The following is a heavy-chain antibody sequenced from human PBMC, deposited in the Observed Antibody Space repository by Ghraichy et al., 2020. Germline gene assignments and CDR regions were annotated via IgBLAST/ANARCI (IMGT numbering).Heavy chain of an antibody. CDR1: GFTFSHYA. V-gene: IGHV3-21*01. Sequence: GGSLRLSCTASGFTFSHYAMNWVRQAPGKGLEWVSSISGDSTFTYYADSLEGRFTISRDNANNSLFLQMHSLRADDTAVYYCAGFRSSDFWGRGTLVTVSS. J-gene: IGHJ4*02. CDR3: AGFRSSDF. CDR2: ISGDSTFT.